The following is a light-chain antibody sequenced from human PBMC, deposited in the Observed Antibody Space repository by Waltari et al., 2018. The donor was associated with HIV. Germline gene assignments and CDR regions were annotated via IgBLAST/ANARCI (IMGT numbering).Light chain of an antibody. CDR1: PSNLGTYI. Sequence: QSVLTQPPSASGTPGQRVTISCSGSPSNLGTYIVNWSQQVPGTAPKLLIYSNNQRPSGVPDRFSGSKSGTSASLAISGLQSEDEADYYCAAWDDSLNGPVFGGGTKLTVL. J-gene: IGLJ3*02. CDR2: SNN. V-gene: IGLV1-44*01. CDR3: AAWDDSLNGPV.